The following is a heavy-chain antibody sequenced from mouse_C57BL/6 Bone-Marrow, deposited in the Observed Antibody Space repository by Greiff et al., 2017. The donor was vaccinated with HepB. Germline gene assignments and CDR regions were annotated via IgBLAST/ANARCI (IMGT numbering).Heavy chain of an antibody. CDR1: GYTFTSYW. V-gene: IGHV1-53*01. CDR3: ARDRLGYYDDYCLLPH. CDR2: INPSNGGT. D-gene: IGHD2-3*01. J-gene: IGHJ3*01. Sequence: QVQLQQPGTELVKPGASVKLSCKASGYTFTSYWMHWVKQRPGQGLEWIGNINPSNGGTNYNEKFKSKATLTVDKSSSTAYMQLSSLTSEDSAVYYFARDRLGYYDDYCLLPHCAQGTLSIVSA.